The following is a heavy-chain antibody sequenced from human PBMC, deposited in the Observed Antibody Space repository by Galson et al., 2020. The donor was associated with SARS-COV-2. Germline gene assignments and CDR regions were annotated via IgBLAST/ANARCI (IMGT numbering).Heavy chain of an antibody. V-gene: IGHV3-9*01. CDR1: GFTFDDYA. D-gene: IGHD1-26*01. CDR3: AKGRNNHYYHPKYNWFDP. J-gene: IGHJ5*02. CDR2: ISWNSGSI. Sequence: GGSLRLSCAASGFTFDDYAMHWVRQAPGKGLEWVSGISWNSGSIGYADSVKGRFTISRDNTKNSLYLQMNSLRAEDTALYYCAKGRNNHYYHPKYNWFDPWGQGTLVTVSS.